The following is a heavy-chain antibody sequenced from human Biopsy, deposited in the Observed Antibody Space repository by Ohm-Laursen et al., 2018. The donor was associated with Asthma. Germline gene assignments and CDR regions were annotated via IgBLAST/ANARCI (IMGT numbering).Heavy chain of an antibody. J-gene: IGHJ6*02. CDR2: ISVYNGNT. Sequence: AASVKVSCKPSGYTFNSAGITWVRQAPGQGLEWMGWISVYNGNTKVAQKLQGRVTMITDTSTSTAYMELRSLRSDDTAVYFCARAVDYSHYYGIDVWGQGTTVTVS. V-gene: IGHV1-18*01. CDR3: ARAVDYSHYYGIDV. D-gene: IGHD3-10*01. CDR1: GYTFNSAG.